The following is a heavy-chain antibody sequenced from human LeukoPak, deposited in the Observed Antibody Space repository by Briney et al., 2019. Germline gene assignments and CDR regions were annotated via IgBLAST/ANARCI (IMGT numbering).Heavy chain of an antibody. CDR2: ISYDGGNK. Sequence: GGSLRLSCAASGFTFSSYAMHWVRQAPGKGLEWVAVISYDGGNKYYADSVKGRFTISRDNSKNTLYLQMNSLRAEDTAVYYCSVRGGYFDYWGQGTQVTVSS. CDR1: GFTFSSYA. J-gene: IGHJ4*02. D-gene: IGHD3-10*01. V-gene: IGHV3-30*04. CDR3: SVRGGYFDY.